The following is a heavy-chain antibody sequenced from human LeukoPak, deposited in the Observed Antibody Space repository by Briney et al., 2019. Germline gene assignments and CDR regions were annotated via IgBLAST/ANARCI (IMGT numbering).Heavy chain of an antibody. Sequence: GGSLRLSCAASGFTFSSYSMNWVRQAPGKGLEWVSSISSSSSYIYYADSVKGRFTISRDNAKNSLYLQMNSLRAEDTAVYYCARDPSGGPLLWFGESRGGAFDIWGQGTMVTVSS. CDR2: ISSSSSYI. J-gene: IGHJ3*02. CDR3: ARDPSGGPLLWFGESRGGAFDI. D-gene: IGHD3-10*01. V-gene: IGHV3-21*01. CDR1: GFTFSSYS.